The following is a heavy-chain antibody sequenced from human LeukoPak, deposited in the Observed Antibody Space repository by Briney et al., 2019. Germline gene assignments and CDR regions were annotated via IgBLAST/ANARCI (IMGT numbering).Heavy chain of an antibody. J-gene: IGHJ4*02. CDR3: AKSRTTVTTGFDS. V-gene: IGHV3-23*01. Sequence: GGSLRLSCAASGFTFSAFGMTWVRQAPGKGLEWVSAITHSGDGTYYANSVKGRFTVSRDNSKNTLYLQLNSLRAEDTAVYYCAKSRTTVTTGFDSWGQGTLVTVSS. CDR1: GFTFSAFG. CDR2: ITHSGDGT. D-gene: IGHD4-17*01.